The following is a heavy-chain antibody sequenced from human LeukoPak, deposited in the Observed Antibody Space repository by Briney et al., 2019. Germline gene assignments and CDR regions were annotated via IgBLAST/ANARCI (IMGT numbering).Heavy chain of an antibody. CDR2: ISAYNGNT. Sequence: ASVKVSCKASGYTFTSYGISWVRQAPGQGLEWMGWISAYNGNTNYAQKLQGRVTMTTDTSTSTAYMELRSLRSDDTAVYYCARKGVYSSGWHRAHYYGMDVRGQGTTVTVSS. J-gene: IGHJ6*02. CDR3: ARKGVYSSGWHRAHYYGMDV. CDR1: GYTFTSYG. D-gene: IGHD6-19*01. V-gene: IGHV1-18*01.